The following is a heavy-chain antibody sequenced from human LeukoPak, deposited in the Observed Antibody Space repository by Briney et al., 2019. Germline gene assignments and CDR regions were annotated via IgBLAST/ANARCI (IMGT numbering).Heavy chain of an antibody. CDR2: ISGSGGST. D-gene: IGHD3-16*01. CDR1: GFTFSSYA. J-gene: IGHJ3*02. CDR3: AKGTLITYGSPRWAFDI. V-gene: IGHV3-23*01. Sequence: GGSLRLSCAASGFTFSSYAMSWVRQAPGKGLEWVSAISGSGGSTYYADSVKGRFTISRDNSKNTLYLQMNSLRAEDTAVYYCAKGTLITYGSPRWAFDIWGQGTMVTVSS.